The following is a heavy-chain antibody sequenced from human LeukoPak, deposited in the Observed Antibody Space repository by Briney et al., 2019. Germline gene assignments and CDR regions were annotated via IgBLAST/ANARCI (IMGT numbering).Heavy chain of an antibody. CDR2: IYCSGST. Sequence: SETLSLTCTVSGGSISSGGYYWSWIRQHPGKGPEWIGYIYCSGSTYYNPSLKSRVTISVDTSKNQFSLKLSSVTAADTAVYYCAREWNYYDSSGYPGSIDYWGQGTLVTVSS. J-gene: IGHJ4*02. D-gene: IGHD3-22*01. CDR1: GGSISSGGYY. V-gene: IGHV4-31*03. CDR3: AREWNYYDSSGYPGSIDY.